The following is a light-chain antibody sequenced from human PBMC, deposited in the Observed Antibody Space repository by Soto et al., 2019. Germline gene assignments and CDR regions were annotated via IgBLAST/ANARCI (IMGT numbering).Light chain of an antibody. V-gene: IGKV3-20*01. Sequence: EIVLTQSPATLSLSPGERATLSCRASQSVSSYLAWYEQKPGQAPRLLIYGASTRETGIPARFSGSGAGTECTLTISRLEPEDVEVDYCQQYGSSSWTFGQGTKVDI. CDR2: GAS. CDR3: QQYGSSSWT. CDR1: QSVSSY. J-gene: IGKJ1*01.